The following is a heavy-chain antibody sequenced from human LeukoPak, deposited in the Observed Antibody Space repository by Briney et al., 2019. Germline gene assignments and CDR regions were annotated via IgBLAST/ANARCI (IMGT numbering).Heavy chain of an antibody. CDR1: GGSISSYY. Sequence: SETLSLTCTVSGGSISSYYWSWIRQPPGKGLEWIGYIYYSGSTNYNPSLKSRVTISVDTSKNQFPLKLSSVTAADTAVYYCARHAYYYDSSGYYHFDYWGQGTLVTVSS. CDR2: IYYSGST. V-gene: IGHV4-59*01. CDR3: ARHAYYYDSSGYYHFDY. J-gene: IGHJ4*02. D-gene: IGHD3-22*01.